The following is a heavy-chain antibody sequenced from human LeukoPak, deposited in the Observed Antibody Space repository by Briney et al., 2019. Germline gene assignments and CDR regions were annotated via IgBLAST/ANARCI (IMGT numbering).Heavy chain of an antibody. Sequence: GASVKVSCKASGYTFTKYGITWVRQAPGQGLEWMGWISTYNGNTNYAQKFQGRVTMTRDTSISTAYMELSRLRSDDTAVYYCARDRDSSGYYYIDYWGQGTLVTVSS. CDR2: ISTYNGNT. J-gene: IGHJ4*02. D-gene: IGHD3-22*01. V-gene: IGHV1-18*01. CDR1: GYTFTKYG. CDR3: ARDRDSSGYYYIDY.